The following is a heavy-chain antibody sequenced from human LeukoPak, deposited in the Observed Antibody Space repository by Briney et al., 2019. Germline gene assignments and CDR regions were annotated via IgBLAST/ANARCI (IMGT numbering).Heavy chain of an antibody. J-gene: IGHJ4*02. CDR2: ISGSGGST. Sequence: SGGSLRLSCAASGFTFSSYAMSWVRQAPGKGLEWVSAISGSGGSTYYADSVKGRFTISRDNPKNTLYLQMNSLRAEDTAVYYCAKSKNYYDSSGYYPNFDYWGQGTLVTVSS. V-gene: IGHV3-23*01. CDR3: AKSKNYYDSSGYYPNFDY. CDR1: GFTFSSYA. D-gene: IGHD3-22*01.